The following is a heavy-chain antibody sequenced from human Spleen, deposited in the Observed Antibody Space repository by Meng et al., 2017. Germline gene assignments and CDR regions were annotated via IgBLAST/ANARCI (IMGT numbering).Heavy chain of an antibody. CDR1: GFTFDDYA. CDR2: ISWNSGSI. D-gene: IGHD6-13*01. J-gene: IGHJ3*02. Sequence: LTCAASGFTFDDYAMHWVRQAPGKGLEWVSGISWNSGSIGYADSVKGRFTISRDNAKNSLYLQMNSLRAEDTALYYCARDSSSSVGLGDAFDIWGQGTMVTVSS. V-gene: IGHV3-9*01. CDR3: ARDSSSSVGLGDAFDI.